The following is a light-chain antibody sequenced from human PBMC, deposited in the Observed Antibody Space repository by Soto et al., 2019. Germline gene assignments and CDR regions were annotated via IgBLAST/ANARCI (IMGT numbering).Light chain of an antibody. CDR3: QVWDSSSDHSV. V-gene: IGLV3-21*02. CDR1: NIGSKS. CDR2: DDS. Sequence: SYELTQPPSVSVAPGQTARIACGGNNIGSKSVQWYQQKPGQAPALVVYDDSDRPSGIPERFSGSNSGNTATLTISRVEAGDEAEYYCQVWDSSSDHSVFGTGTKVTVL. J-gene: IGLJ1*01.